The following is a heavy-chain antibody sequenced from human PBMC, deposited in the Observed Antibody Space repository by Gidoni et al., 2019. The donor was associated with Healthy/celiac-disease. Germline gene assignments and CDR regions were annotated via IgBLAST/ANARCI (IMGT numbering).Heavy chain of an antibody. CDR1: GGSIRSSIYY. Sequence: QLQLQESGPGLVKPSVTLSLTCTVSGGSIRSSIYYWGWIRQPPGKGLKWIGRIYYSGSTYYNPSLKSRVNISVDTSKNQFALKLSSVTAADTAVDYGARPLKYYDSSGPTLSAFDIWGQGTMVTVSS. CDR3: ARPLKYYDSSGPTLSAFDI. D-gene: IGHD3-22*01. J-gene: IGHJ3*02. V-gene: IGHV4-39*01. CDR2: IYYSGST.